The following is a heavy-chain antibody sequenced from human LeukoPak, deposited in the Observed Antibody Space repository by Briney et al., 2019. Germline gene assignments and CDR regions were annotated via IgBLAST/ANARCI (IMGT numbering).Heavy chain of an antibody. CDR3: AKSYKYNYNGMDV. CDR1: GFPFSSYS. Sequence: GGSLRLSCAASGFPFSSYSMTWVRRAPGKGLEWLCLINEVASATHYADSVKGRFTIYRDNSQNILHLQMSSLRAEDTAVYYCAKSYKYNYNGMDVWGQGTTVTVSS. V-gene: IGHV3-23*01. D-gene: IGHD5-24*01. CDR2: INEVASAT. J-gene: IGHJ6*02.